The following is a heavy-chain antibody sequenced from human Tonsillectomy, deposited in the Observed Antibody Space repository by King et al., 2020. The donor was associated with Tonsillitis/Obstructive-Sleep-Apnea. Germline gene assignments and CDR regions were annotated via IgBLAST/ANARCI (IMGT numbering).Heavy chain of an antibody. V-gene: IGHV3-9*01. CDR1: GFTFDDFA. J-gene: IGHJ4*02. D-gene: IGHD3-22*01. CDR2: ISWNSGDI. Sequence: VQLVESGGGLVQPGRSLRLSCAASGFTFDDFAMHWVRQAPGKGLEWVSGISWNSGDIGYADSVKGRFTISRDNAKNSLYLQMNSLRAEDTALYYCAKAHGSSSYSSLDYWGQGTLVTVSS. CDR3: AKAHGSSSYSSLDY.